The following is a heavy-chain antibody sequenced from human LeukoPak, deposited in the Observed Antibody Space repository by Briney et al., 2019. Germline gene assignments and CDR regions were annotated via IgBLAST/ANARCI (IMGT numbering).Heavy chain of an antibody. CDR3: ASRRPDIVATTYYFDY. J-gene: IGHJ4*02. CDR2: INHSGST. CDR1: GGSFSGYY. D-gene: IGHD5-12*01. Sequence: SETLSLTCAVYGGSFSGYYWSWIRQPPGKGLEWIGEINHSGSTNYNPSLKSRVTISVDTSKNQFSLKLSSVTAADTAVYYCASRRPDIVATTYYFDYWGQGTLVTVSS. V-gene: IGHV4-34*01.